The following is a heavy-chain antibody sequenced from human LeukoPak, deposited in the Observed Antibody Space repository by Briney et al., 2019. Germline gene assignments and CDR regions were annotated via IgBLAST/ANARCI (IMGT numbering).Heavy chain of an antibody. V-gene: IGHV3-23*01. D-gene: IGHD6-6*01. CDR3: AKDESSSSSFDY. CDR1: GFTFSSYA. J-gene: IGHJ4*02. CDR2: ISGSGGST. Sequence: GGSLRLSRAASGFTFSSYAMSWVRQAPGKGLEWVSAISGSGGSTYYADSVKGRFTISRDNSKNTLYLQMNSLRAEDTAVYYCAKDESSSSSFDYWGQGTLVTVSS.